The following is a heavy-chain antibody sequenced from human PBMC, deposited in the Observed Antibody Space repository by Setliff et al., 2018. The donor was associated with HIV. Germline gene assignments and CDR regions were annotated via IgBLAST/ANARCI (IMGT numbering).Heavy chain of an antibody. CDR1: GGSFTDYY. Sequence: SETLSLTCAVFGGSFTDYYWIWIRQPPGKGLEWIGEINHSGSTHYNPSLKSRFIISVDTSKNRFSLKVNSVTAADTAVYYCARGARLLAAYSDRWDYFYMAVWGKGTTVTVSS. CDR2: INHSGST. J-gene: IGHJ6*03. V-gene: IGHV4-34*01. CDR3: ARGARLLAAYSDRWDYFYMAV. D-gene: IGHD1-26*01.